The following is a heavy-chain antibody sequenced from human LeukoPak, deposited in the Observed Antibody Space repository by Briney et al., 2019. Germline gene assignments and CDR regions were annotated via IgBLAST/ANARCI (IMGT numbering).Heavy chain of an antibody. J-gene: IGHJ5*02. CDR3: ARRPFLSPGDL. Sequence: PSETLSLTCTVSGGSISDNYWSWIRQPPGKGLEWIGYAYYSGHTNYNSSLKSRVTMSLDTSKSQFSLRLSSVTAADTAVYFCARRPFLSPGDLGGPGNVVTVSS. D-gene: IGHD2/OR15-2a*01. CDR1: GGSISDNY. V-gene: IGHV4-59*08. CDR2: AYYSGHT.